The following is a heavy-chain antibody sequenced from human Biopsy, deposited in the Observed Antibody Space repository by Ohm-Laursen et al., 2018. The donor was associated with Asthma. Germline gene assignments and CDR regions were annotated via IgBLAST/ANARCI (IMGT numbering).Heavy chain of an antibody. CDR2: IYWNGDT. D-gene: IGHD1-1*01. CDR1: GFSLSKSGVG. V-gene: IGHV2-5*01. CDR3: ARAERRAEFSYFDN. J-gene: IGHJ4*01. Sequence: PTQTLTLTSTFSGFSLSKSGVGVGWIRLPPREAPDWLALIYWNGDTHYNPALRSRLTITKDTSRKQVVLAMSNMDTVDTGTYFCARAERRAEFSYFDNWGLGTLVYVSS.